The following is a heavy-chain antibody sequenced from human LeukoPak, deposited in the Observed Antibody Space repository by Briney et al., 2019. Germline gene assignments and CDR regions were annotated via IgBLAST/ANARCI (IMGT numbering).Heavy chain of an antibody. Sequence: PGRSLRLSCAASGFTFDDYAMHWVRQAPGKGLEWVSGFSWNSGSIGYADSVKGRFTISRDNAKNSLYLQMNSLRAEDTALYYCAKDIGGYCSSTSCSLDYWGQGTLVTVSS. CDR2: FSWNSGSI. V-gene: IGHV3-9*01. CDR1: GFTFDDYA. D-gene: IGHD2-2*01. CDR3: AKDIGGYCSSTSCSLDY. J-gene: IGHJ4*02.